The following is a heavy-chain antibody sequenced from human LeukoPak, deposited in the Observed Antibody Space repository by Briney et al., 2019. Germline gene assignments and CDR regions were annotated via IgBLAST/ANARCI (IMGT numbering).Heavy chain of an antibody. CDR1: GFTFSSYW. J-gene: IGHJ4*02. Sequence: GVLRLSCAASGFTFSSYWMHWVRQAPGKGLVWVSRINSDGSSTSYADSVKGRFTISRDNAKNSLYLQMISLRAEDTAVYYCASGVAAMIDYWGQGTLVTVSS. CDR3: ASGVAAMIDY. CDR2: INSDGSST. V-gene: IGHV3-74*01. D-gene: IGHD2-2*01.